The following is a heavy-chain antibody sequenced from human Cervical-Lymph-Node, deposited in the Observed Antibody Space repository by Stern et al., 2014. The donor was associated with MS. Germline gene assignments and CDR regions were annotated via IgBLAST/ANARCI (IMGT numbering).Heavy chain of an antibody. CDR3: ARGAYSSSSLGGN. V-gene: IGHV1-18*01. CDR1: GDTFTSYG. J-gene: IGHJ4*02. CDR2: ISANNGNT. D-gene: IGHD6-6*01. Sequence: VQLVESGAEVKKPGAAVKVSCKASGDTFTSYGFTWVRQAPGQGLEWMGWISANNGNTNYAQILQGRFTMTSDTSTSTAYMQLRSLRSDDTAVYYCARGAYSSSSLGGNWGQGTLVTVSS.